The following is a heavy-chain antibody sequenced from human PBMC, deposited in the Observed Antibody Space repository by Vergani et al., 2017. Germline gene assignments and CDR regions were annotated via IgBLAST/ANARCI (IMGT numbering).Heavy chain of an antibody. CDR2: IRSKNDGGTA. V-gene: IGHV3-15*01. Sequence: EVQLLESGGDLVQPGGSLRLSCTASGFIFSTYAMSWVRQAPGKGLEWIGRIRSKNDGGTADYAAPLKGRFTISRDDSKDSAFLLVNNLKTEATAVYFCYTDYHDYWGQGTLVTVSS. J-gene: IGHJ4*02. CDR1: GFIFSTYA. D-gene: IGHD2-2*02. CDR3: YTDYHDY.